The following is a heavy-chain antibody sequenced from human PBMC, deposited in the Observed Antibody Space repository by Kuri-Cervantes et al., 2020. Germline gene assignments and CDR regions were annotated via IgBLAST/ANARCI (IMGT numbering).Heavy chain of an antibody. D-gene: IGHD5-18*01. Sequence: GESLKISCAASGFTFSDYYMSWIRQAPGKGLEWVSYISSSGSTIYYADSVKGRFTISRDNAKNSLYLQMNSLRAEDTAVYYCARETNTASYIVYYYYYMDVWGKGTTVTVSS. CDR2: ISSSGSTI. J-gene: IGHJ6*03. CDR1: GFTFSDYY. CDR3: ARETNTASYIVYYYYYMDV. V-gene: IGHV3-11*04.